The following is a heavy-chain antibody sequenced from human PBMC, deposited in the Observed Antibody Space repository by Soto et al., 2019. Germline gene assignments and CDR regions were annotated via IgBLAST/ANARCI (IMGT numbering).Heavy chain of an antibody. J-gene: IGHJ4*02. CDR1: GGSIISSSYY. Sequence: SETLSLTCTVSGGSIISSSYYLFWIRQAPWSGLEWIGSIYYSGSTYYNPSLKSRVTISVDTSKNQFSLKLSSVTAADTAVYYCASLSGNYDSWSGYSGPFDYWGQGTLVTVSS. CDR3: ASLSGNYDSWSGYSGPFDY. V-gene: IGHV4-39*01. CDR2: IYYSGST. D-gene: IGHD3-3*01.